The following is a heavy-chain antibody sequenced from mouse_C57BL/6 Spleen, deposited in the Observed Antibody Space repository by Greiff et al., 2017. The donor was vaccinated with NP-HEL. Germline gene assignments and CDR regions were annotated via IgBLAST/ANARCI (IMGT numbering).Heavy chain of an antibody. CDR3: ARRNYYGSSPDY. J-gene: IGHJ3*01. CDR1: GFTFSDYG. D-gene: IGHD1-1*01. Sequence: EVKVVESGGGLVKSGGSLKLSCAASGFTFSDYGMHWVRQAPEKGLEWVAYISSGSSTIYYADTVKGRFTISRDNAKNTLFLQMTSLRSEDTAMYYCARRNYYGSSPDYWGQGTLVTVSA. V-gene: IGHV5-17*01. CDR2: ISSGSSTI.